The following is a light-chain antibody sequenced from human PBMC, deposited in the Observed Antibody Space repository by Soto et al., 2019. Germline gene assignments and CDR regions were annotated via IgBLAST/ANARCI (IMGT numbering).Light chain of an antibody. J-gene: IGKJ2*01. CDR3: QKYNSAPHT. CDR1: QGISHY. Sequence: DIQMTQSPSSLSASVGDRVTITCRASQGISHYLAWYQQKPGKVPKLLIYAASTLQSGVPSRFSGSGSGTDFTLTISSLQPEDVATYYCQKYNSAPHTVGQGTKLEIK. CDR2: AAS. V-gene: IGKV1-27*01.